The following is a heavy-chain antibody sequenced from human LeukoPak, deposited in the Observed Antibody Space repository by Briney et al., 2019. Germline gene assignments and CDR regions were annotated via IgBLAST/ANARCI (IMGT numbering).Heavy chain of an antibody. J-gene: IGHJ4*02. Sequence: PGGSLRLSCAASGFTFSNNHMGWVRQARGKGLEWVSVIYSGGSTYYADSVKGRFTISRDNSENTLYLQMNSLRAEDTAVYYCARPTYWGQGTLVTVSS. CDR2: IYSGGST. V-gene: IGHV3-53*01. CDR3: ARPTY. CDR1: GFTFSNNH.